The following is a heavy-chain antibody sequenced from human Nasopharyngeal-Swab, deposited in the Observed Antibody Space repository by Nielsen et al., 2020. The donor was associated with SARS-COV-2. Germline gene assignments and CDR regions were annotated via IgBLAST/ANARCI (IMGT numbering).Heavy chain of an antibody. CDR2: INNRDVQT. V-gene: IGHV1-3*04. CDR1: GYIFITYA. Sequence: ASVKVSCKASGYIFITYAIHWVRQAPAQRLAWMGCINNRDVQTEYSQRFQGRVTITRDTSASTVYMELSSLRSEDTAVYYCARDSGRDWCGKDYWGQGTLVTVSS. J-gene: IGHJ4*02. CDR3: ARDSGRDWCGKDY. D-gene: IGHD3/OR15-3a*01.